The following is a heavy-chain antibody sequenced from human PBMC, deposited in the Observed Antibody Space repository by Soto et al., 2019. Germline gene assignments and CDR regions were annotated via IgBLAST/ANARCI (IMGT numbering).Heavy chain of an antibody. V-gene: IGHV1-69*02. CDR1: GGTFSSYT. Sequence: QVQLVQSGAEVKKPGSSVKVSCKASGGTFSSYTISWVRQAPGQGLEWMGRIIPILGIANYAQKFQGRVTITADKSTSTAYMELSSLRSEDTAVYYCARADTYYYGSESYQDYWGQGTLVTVSS. CDR2: IIPILGIA. D-gene: IGHD3-10*01. CDR3: ARADTYYYGSESYQDY. J-gene: IGHJ4*02.